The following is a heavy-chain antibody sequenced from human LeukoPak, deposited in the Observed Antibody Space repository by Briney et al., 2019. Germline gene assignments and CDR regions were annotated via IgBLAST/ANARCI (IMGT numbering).Heavy chain of an antibody. Sequence: GESLKISCKGSGYSFTSYWIGWVRQMPGKGLEWMGIIYPGDSDTRYSPSFQGQVTISADKSISTAYLQWSSLEASDTAMYYCARHGSPVESSGASLLLYYFDNWGQGTQVTVSS. CDR3: ARHGSPVESSGASLLLYYFDN. CDR2: IYPGDSDT. V-gene: IGHV5-51*01. J-gene: IGHJ4*02. CDR1: GYSFTSYW. D-gene: IGHD2-15*01.